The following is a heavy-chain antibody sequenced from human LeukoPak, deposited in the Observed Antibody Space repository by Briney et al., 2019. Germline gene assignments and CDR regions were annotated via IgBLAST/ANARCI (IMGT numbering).Heavy chain of an antibody. CDR1: GYTFTGYY. CDR3: ARVTARWPIQFDY. D-gene: IGHD5-24*01. CDR2: INPNSGGT. V-gene: IGHV1-2*02. J-gene: IGHJ4*02. Sequence: ASVKVSCKASGYTFTGYYMHWVRQAPGQGLEWMGWINPNSGGTNYAQKFQGRVTMTRDTSISTAYMELSRLRSDDTAVYYCARVTARWPIQFDYWGQGTLVTVSS.